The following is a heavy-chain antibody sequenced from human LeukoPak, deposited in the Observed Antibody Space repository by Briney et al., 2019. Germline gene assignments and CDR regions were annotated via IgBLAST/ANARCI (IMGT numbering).Heavy chain of an antibody. CDR1: GFTFSSYA. D-gene: IGHD1-26*01. CDR3: ARKSLVGWYMDV. J-gene: IGHJ6*03. Sequence: PGGSLRLSCAASGFTFSSYAMSWVRQAPGKGLEWVSAISGSGGSTYYADSVKGRFTISRDNSKNTLYLQINRLRADDTAVYYCARKSLVGWYMDVWGKGTTVTVSS. CDR2: ISGSGGST. V-gene: IGHV3-23*01.